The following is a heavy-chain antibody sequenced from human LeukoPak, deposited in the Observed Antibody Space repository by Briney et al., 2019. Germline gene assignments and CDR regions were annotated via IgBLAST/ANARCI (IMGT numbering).Heavy chain of an antibody. J-gene: IGHJ4*02. Sequence: GGSLRLSCAASGFTFSSYGMHWVRQAPGKGLEWVAFIRYDGSNKYYADSVKGRFTISRDNSKNTLYLQMNSLKTEDTAVYYCTRDLRRYCSSTSCYDYWGQGTLVTVSS. CDR3: TRDLRRYCSSTSCYDY. CDR2: IRYDGSNK. V-gene: IGHV3-30*02. CDR1: GFTFSSYG. D-gene: IGHD2-2*01.